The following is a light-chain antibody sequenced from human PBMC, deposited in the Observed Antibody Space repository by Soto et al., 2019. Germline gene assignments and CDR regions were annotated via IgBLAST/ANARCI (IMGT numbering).Light chain of an antibody. J-gene: IGKJ1*01. CDR1: QSVSSSY. CDR2: DAS. V-gene: IGKV3-20*01. Sequence: EIVLTQSPRTLSLSPGERATLSCRASQSVSSSYLAWYQQQPGQAPRLLISDASSRATGIPDRFSGSGSGTDFTLTISRLEPEDFAVYYCHHYGSSPRTFGQGTKGDIK. CDR3: HHYGSSPRT.